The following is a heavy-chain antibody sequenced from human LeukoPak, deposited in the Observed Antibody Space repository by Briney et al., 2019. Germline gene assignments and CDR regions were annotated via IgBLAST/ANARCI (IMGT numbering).Heavy chain of an antibody. CDR3: ARERAATTYYYGSGSTQFDP. CDR1: GGSISSGSYY. Sequence: SVTLSLTCTVSGGSISSGSYYWSWIGQPAGKGLEWIGRIYFSGSTNYNPSLKSRVTISVDTSKNQFSLKLSSVIAADTAVYYCARERAATTYYYGSGSTQFDPWGQGTLVTVSS. V-gene: IGHV4-61*02. D-gene: IGHD3-10*01. J-gene: IGHJ5*02. CDR2: IYFSGST.